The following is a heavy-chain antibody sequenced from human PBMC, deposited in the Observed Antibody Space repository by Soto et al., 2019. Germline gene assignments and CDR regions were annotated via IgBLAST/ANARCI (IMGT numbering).Heavy chain of an antibody. V-gene: IGHV1-69*12. Sequence: QVQLVQSGAEVKKPGSSLKVSCKASGGTFSSYAISWVRQAPGQGLEWMGGIIPIFGTANYAQKFQGRVTITADESTSTAYMELSSLRSEDTAVYYCAREGYCGGDCYSRSSWFDPWGQGTLVTVSS. CDR3: AREGYCGGDCYSRSSWFDP. J-gene: IGHJ5*02. CDR2: IIPIFGTA. D-gene: IGHD2-21*02. CDR1: GGTFSSYA.